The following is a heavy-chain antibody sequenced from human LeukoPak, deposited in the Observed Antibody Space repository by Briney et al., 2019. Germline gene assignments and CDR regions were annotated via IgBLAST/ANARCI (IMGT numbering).Heavy chain of an antibody. D-gene: IGHD5-12*01. CDR2: IHYSGST. J-gene: IGHJ6*03. CDR1: GGSLSSYY. CDR3: ARTTEGYAGGPGYSYYYYMDV. V-gene: IGHV4-59*01. Sequence: SETLSLTCTVSGGSLSSYYWSWIRQPPGEGLWWVGYIHYSGSTHYNPSLKSRVTISVDTSKNQVSLKLRSVTAADTAVYYCARTTEGYAGGPGYSYYYYMDVWGKGTTVTISS.